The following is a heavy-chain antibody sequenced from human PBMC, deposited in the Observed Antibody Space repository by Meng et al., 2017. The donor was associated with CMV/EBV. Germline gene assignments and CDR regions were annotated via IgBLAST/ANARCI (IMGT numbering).Heavy chain of an antibody. J-gene: IGHJ5*02. CDR2: ISAYNGNT. V-gene: IGHV1-18*01. CDR1: CYTFTRYG. CDR3: ARNYYGSGSWFDP. Sequence: VQLVQSGAEVKKAGALVKVSCKASCYTFTRYGISWVRQAPGQGLEWMGWISAYNGNTNYAQKLQGRVTMTTDTSTGTAYMELRSLRSDDTAVYYWARNYYGSGSWFDPWGQGTLVTVSS. D-gene: IGHD3-10*01.